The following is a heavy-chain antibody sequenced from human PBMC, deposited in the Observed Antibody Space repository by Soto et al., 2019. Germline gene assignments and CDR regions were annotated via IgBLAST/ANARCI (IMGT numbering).Heavy chain of an antibody. CDR1: GDTLTELS. Sequence: ASVKVSCKVSGDTLTELSMHWVRQAPGKGLEWMGGFDPEDGETIYAQKFQGRVTMTEDTSTDTAYMELSSLRSEDTAVYYCATGVQLVRIGVVPFDYWGQGTLVTVSS. CDR3: ATGVQLVRIGVVPFDY. D-gene: IGHD3-3*01. J-gene: IGHJ4*02. V-gene: IGHV1-24*01. CDR2: FDPEDGET.